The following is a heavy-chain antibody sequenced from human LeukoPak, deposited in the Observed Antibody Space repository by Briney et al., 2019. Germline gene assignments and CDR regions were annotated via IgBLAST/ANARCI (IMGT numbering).Heavy chain of an antibody. D-gene: IGHD5-24*01. J-gene: IGHJ4*02. CDR2: ISGDGGST. CDR1: GFTFDDYA. Sequence: GGSLRLSCAASGFTFDDYAMHWVRQAPGKGLEWVSLISGDGGSTYYADSVKGRFTISRDNSKNSLYLQMNSLRTEDTALYYCAKDKEASTIRSGFDYWGQGTLVTVSS. V-gene: IGHV3-43*02. CDR3: AKDKEASTIRSGFDY.